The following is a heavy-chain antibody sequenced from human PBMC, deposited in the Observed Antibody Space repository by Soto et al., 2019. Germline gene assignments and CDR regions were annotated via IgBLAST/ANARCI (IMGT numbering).Heavy chain of an antibody. J-gene: IGHJ4*02. CDR3: AKRESGSGMSPALICY. CDR2: VGGGGENT. CDR1: GFTFSSYS. V-gene: IGHV3-23*01. D-gene: IGHD3-10*01. Sequence: EVQLLESGGGLVQPGGSLRLSCAASGFTFSSYSMNWVRQAPGKGLEWVATVGGGGENTFYADSVKGRFTISRDDSQNSRDLQRNSRRGDDAAVYSCAKRESGSGMSPALICYWGQGSMVSFSS.